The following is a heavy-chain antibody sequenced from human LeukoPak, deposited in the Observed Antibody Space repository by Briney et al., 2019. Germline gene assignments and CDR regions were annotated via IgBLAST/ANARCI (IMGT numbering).Heavy chain of an antibody. CDR1: GYTFTGYY. V-gene: IGHV1-2*02. D-gene: IGHD3-10*01. J-gene: IGHJ4*02. CDR3: ARSRITMVRGVIISFDY. Sequence: GASVKVSCKASGYTFTGYYMHWVRQAPGQGLEWMGWINPNSGGTNYAQKFQGRVTMTRDTSISTAYMELSRLRSDDTAVYYCARSRITMVRGVIISFDYWGQGTLVTVSS. CDR2: INPNSGGT.